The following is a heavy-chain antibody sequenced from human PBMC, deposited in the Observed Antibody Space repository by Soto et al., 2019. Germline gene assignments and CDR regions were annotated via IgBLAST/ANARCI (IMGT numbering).Heavy chain of an antibody. CDR3: SDLGTWFVP. J-gene: IGHJ5*02. V-gene: IGHV3-72*01. Sequence: EEQLAESGGGLVQPGGSLRLSCAGSGSSFNDHYIDWVRQAPGKGLEWIGQIRNKDRGYTTEYAASVRGRFTISRDDSSTSLYLHMTSLKTEDTALYYFSDLGTWFVPWGQGTLVTVSS. CDR1: GSSFNDHY. CDR2: IRNKDRGYTT.